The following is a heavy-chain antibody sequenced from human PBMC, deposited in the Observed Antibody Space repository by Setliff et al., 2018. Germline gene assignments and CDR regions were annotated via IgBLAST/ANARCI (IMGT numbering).Heavy chain of an antibody. D-gene: IGHD3-10*01. CDR2: INPDGSEK. J-gene: IGHJ4*02. Sequence: PGGSLRLSCTASGFSYNNCCVSWVRQAPGKGLEWLASINPDGSEKYYVDSVKGRLTISRDNAKNSLSLQMNSLRTEDTAVYYCFGAGTCSYWGQGTLVTVSS. CDR3: FGAGTCSY. CDR1: GFSYNNCC. V-gene: IGHV3-7*01.